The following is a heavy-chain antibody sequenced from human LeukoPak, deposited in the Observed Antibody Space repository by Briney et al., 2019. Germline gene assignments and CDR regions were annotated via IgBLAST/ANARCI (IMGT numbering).Heavy chain of an antibody. V-gene: IGHV1-69*04. J-gene: IGHJ4*02. CDR1: GGTFSSYA. CDR2: IIPILGIA. D-gene: IGHD3-9*01. Sequence: SVKVSCKASGGTFSSYAVSCVRQAPGQGLEWMGRIIPILGIANYAQKFQGRVTITADKSTSTAYMELSSLRSEVKAVYYCAILPGGLVIIDYWGQGTLVTVSS. CDR3: AILPGGLVIIDY.